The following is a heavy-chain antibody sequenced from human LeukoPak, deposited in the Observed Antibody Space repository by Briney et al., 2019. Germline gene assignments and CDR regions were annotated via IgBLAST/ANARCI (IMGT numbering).Heavy chain of an antibody. D-gene: IGHD5-18*01. CDR3: ARSGYSYDSAVYWNFDL. CDR2: IYTSGST. V-gene: IGHV4-4*07. CDR1: GVSISSYY. J-gene: IGHJ2*01. Sequence: SETLSLTCTVSGVSISSYYWSWIRQPAGKGLEWIGRIYTSGSTNYNPSLKSRVTMSVDMSKNRLSLRLTSVTAADTAVYYCARSGYSYDSAVYWNFDLWGRGTLVTVSS.